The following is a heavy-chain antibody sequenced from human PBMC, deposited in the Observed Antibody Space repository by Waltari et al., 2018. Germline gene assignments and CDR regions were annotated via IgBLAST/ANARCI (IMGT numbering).Heavy chain of an antibody. CDR2: IQEGGSDT. J-gene: IGHJ4*02. D-gene: IGHD3-10*01. Sequence: EVRLVESGGGLVQPGGSLRLTCVASGFSFRSYWMSWIRQAPGKGLEWVANIQEGGSDTYYVDSVRGRFTISRDNDKRSLYLQMNSLRVEDTAVYYCARVGEEEVAGTRGYWGQGTPVTVSS. CDR1: GFSFRSYW. CDR3: ARVGEEEVAGTRGY. V-gene: IGHV3-7*01.